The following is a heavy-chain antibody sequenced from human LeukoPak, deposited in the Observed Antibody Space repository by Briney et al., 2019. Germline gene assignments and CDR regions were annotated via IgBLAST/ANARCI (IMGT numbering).Heavy chain of an antibody. V-gene: IGHV1-2*02. CDR3: ARAGEYYYDSSGYPIADAFDI. CDR1: GYTFTGYY. J-gene: IGHJ3*02. D-gene: IGHD3-22*01. Sequence: GASVKVSCKASGYTFTGYYMHWVRQAPGQELEWMGWINPNSGGTNYAQKFQGRVTMTRDTSISTAYMELSRLRSDDTAVYYCARAGEYYYDSSGYPIADAFDIWGQGTMVTVSS. CDR2: INPNSGGT.